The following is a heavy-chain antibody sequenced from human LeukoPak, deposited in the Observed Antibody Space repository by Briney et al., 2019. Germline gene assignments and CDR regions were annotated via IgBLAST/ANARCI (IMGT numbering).Heavy chain of an antibody. J-gene: IGHJ3*02. CDR2: IYYSGST. CDR1: GGSISSYY. CDR3: ARDPTDSSPDAFDI. D-gene: IGHD3-22*01. V-gene: IGHV4-59*01. Sequence: PSETLSLTCTVSGGSISSYYWSRIRQPPGKGLEWIGYIYYSGSTNYNPSLKSRVTISVDTSKNQFSLKLSSVTAADTAVYYCARDPTDSSPDAFDIWGQGTMVTVSS.